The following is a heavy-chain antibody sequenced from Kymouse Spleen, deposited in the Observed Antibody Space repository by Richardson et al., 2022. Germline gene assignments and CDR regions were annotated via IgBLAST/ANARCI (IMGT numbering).Heavy chain of an antibody. D-gene: IGHD6-13*01,IGHD6-25*01,IGHD6-6*01. Sequence: EVQLVESGGGLVQPGGSLKLSCAASGFTFSGSAMHWVRQASGKGLEWVGRIRSKANSYATAYAASVKGRFTISRDDSKNTAYLQMNSLKTEDTAVYYCTRIAARDYWGQGTLVTVSS. V-gene: IGHV3-73*02. J-gene: IGHJ4*02. CDR2: IRSKANSYAT. CDR3: TRIAARDY. CDR1: GFTFSGSA.